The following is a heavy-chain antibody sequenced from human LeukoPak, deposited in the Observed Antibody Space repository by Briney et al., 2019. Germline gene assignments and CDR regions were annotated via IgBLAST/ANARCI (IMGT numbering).Heavy chain of an antibody. J-gene: IGHJ4*02. V-gene: IGHV1-69*05. CDR1: GGTFSSYA. D-gene: IGHD6-25*01. Sequence: SVKVSCKASGGTFSSYAISWVRQAPGQGLEWMGRIIPIFGTANYAQKFQGRVTITTDESTSTAYMELSRSRSEHTAVQCRARVPSSGVSCDGWVQGTIVTVSS. CDR2: IIPIFGTA. CDR3: ARVPSSGVSCDG.